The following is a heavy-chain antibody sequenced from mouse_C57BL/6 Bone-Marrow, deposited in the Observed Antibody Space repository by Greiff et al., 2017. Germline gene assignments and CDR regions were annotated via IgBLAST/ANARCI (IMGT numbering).Heavy chain of an antibody. Sequence: QVQLQQPGAELVQPGASVKLSCKASGYTFTSYWMHWVQQRPGQGLEWIGMIHPNSGSTNYNETFTSKATLTVDKSSSTAYMQLSSLTSEDSAVYYCARCTTAWGLAYWGQGTLVTVSA. V-gene: IGHV1-64*01. J-gene: IGHJ3*01. CDR2: IHPNSGST. CDR3: ARCTTAWGLAY. CDR1: GYTFTSYW. D-gene: IGHD1-2*01.